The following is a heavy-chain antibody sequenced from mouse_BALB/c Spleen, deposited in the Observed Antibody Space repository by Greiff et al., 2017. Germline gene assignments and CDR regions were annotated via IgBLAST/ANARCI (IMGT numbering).Heavy chain of an antibody. D-gene: IGHD1-1*01. CDR1: GFTFSDYY. Sequence: EVHLVESGGGLVKPGGSLKLSCAASGFTFSDYYMYWVRQTPEKRLEWVATISDGGSYTYYPDSVKGRFTISRDNAKNNLYLQMSSLKSEDTAMYYCARDHGSRGRFAYWGQGTLVTVSA. CDR2: ISDGGSYT. J-gene: IGHJ3*01. CDR3: ARDHGSRGRFAY. V-gene: IGHV5-4*02.